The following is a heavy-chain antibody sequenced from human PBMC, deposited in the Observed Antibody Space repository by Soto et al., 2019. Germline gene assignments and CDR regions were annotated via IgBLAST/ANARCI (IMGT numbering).Heavy chain of an antibody. J-gene: IGHJ6*04. D-gene: IGHD2-15*01. CDR2: ISSSSSTI. V-gene: IGHV3-48*01. CDR1: GFTFSSYS. CDR3: ARDCSGGSCYILVSMDV. Sequence: PGGSLRLSCAASGFTFSSYSMNWVRQAPGKGLEWVSYISSSSSTIYYADSVKGRFTISRDNAKNSLYLQMNSLRAEDTAVYYCARDCSGGSCYILVSMDVWGKGTTVTVSS.